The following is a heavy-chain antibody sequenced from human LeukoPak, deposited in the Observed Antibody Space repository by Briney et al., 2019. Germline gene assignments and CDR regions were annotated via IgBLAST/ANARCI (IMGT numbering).Heavy chain of an antibody. CDR2: INHSGST. CDR1: GGSFSGYY. D-gene: IGHD3-22*01. CDR3: ASRTYYYDSRPPNWFDP. J-gene: IGHJ5*02. Sequence: SETLSLTCAVYGGSFSGYYWSWIRQPPGKGLEGIGEINHSGSTNYNPSLKSRVTISVDTSKNQFSLKLSSVTAADTAVYYCASRTYYYDSRPPNWFDPWGQGTLVTVSS. V-gene: IGHV4-34*01.